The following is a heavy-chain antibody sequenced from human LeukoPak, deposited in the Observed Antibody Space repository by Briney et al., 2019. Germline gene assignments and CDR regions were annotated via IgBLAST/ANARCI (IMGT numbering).Heavy chain of an antibody. V-gene: IGHV1-18*04. CDR2: ISAYNGNT. J-gene: IGHJ5*02. CDR1: GYGFTSYY. CDR3: ARDRDYCSSTSCYADNWFDP. D-gene: IGHD2-2*01. Sequence: GASVKVSCKASGYGFTSYYMHWVRQAPGQGLEWMGWISAYNGNTNYAQKLQGRVTMTTDTSTSTAYMELRSLRSDDTAVYYCARDRDYCSSTSCYADNWFDPWGQGTLVTVSS.